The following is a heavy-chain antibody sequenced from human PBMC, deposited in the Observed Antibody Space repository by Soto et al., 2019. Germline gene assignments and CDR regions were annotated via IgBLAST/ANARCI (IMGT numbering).Heavy chain of an antibody. CDR3: ARESGAGYNWFDP. J-gene: IGHJ5*02. D-gene: IGHD1-26*01. CDR1: GGSFSGYY. V-gene: IGHV4-34*01. Sequence: SETLSLTCAVYGGSFSGYYWSWIRQPPGKGLEWIGEINHSGSTNHNPSLKSRVTISVDTSKNQFSLKLSSVTAADTAVYYCARESGAGYNWFDPWGQGTLVTVSS. CDR2: INHSGST.